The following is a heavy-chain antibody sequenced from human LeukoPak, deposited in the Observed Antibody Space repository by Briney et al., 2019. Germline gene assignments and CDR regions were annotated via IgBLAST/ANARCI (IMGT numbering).Heavy chain of an antibody. CDR2: IKQDGSEK. V-gene: IGHV3-7*01. CDR3: ARDGPYYYDSSGS. Sequence: GGSLRLSCAASGFTFSSYWMSWVRQAPGKGLEWVANIKQDGSEKYYVDSVKGRFTNSRDNAKNSLYLQMNSLRAEDTAVYYCARDGPYYYDSSGSWGQGTLVTVSS. D-gene: IGHD3-22*01. CDR1: GFTFSSYW. J-gene: IGHJ5*02.